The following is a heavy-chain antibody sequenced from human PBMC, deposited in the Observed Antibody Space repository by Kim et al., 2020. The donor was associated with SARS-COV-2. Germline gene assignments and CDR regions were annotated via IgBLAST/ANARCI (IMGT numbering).Heavy chain of an antibody. Sequence: DYAAPVKGRFTISRDDSKNTLYLQMTSLKTEDTAVYYCTTDREYQLLFDYWGQGTLVTVSS. D-gene: IGHD2-2*01. V-gene: IGHV3-15*01. CDR3: TTDREYQLLFDY. J-gene: IGHJ4*02.